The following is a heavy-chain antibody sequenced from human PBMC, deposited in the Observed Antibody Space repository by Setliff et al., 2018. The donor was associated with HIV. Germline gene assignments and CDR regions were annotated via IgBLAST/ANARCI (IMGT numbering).Heavy chain of an antibody. CDR1: GYTFTSYW. CDR2: IYPGDSDT. J-gene: IGHJ4*02. Sequence: GESLKISCKGSGYTFTSYWIGWVRQMPGKGLEWTGIIYPGDSDTRYSPSFQGRVTISADKSINTAYLQWSSLQASDTAMYYCARRASKASLDYWGQGTLVTVS. CDR3: ARRASKASLDY. V-gene: IGHV5-51*01.